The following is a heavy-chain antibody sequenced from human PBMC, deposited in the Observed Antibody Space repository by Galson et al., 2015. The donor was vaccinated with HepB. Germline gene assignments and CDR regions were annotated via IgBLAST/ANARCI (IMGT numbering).Heavy chain of an antibody. CDR1: GYIFTDYY. V-gene: IGHV1-2*02. D-gene: IGHD1-26*01. CDR3: ARSLRGVGTTNYYYYYYMDV. Sequence: SVKVSCKASGYIFTDYYIHWVRQAPGQGLEWVGWINPKSGGANYAQRFQDRVTMTRDTSFSAAYMELSSLRSDDTAVYYCARSLRGVGTTNYYYYYYMDVWGKGTTVTASS. CDR2: INPKSGGA. J-gene: IGHJ6*03.